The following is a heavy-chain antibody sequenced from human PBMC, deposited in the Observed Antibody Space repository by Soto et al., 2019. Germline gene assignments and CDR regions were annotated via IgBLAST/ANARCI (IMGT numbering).Heavy chain of an antibody. CDR2: FDPEDGET. J-gene: IGHJ5*02. Sequence: ASVKVSCKVSGYTLTELSMRWVRQAPGKGLEWMGGFDPEDGETIYAQKFQGRVTMTEDTSTDTAYMELSSLRSEDTAVYYCATQWLAMYNWFDPWGQGTLVTVSS. CDR1: GYTLTELS. D-gene: IGHD6-19*01. CDR3: ATQWLAMYNWFDP. V-gene: IGHV1-24*01.